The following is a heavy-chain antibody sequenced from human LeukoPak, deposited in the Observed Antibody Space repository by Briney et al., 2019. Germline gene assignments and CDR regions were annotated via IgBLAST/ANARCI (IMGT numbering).Heavy chain of an antibody. V-gene: IGHV1-46*01. Sequence: ASVKVSCKASGYTFTSYYMHWVRQAPGQGLEWMGIINPSGGSTSYAQKFQGRVTMTRDTSTSTVYMELSSLRSEDTAVYYCARTPPIVVVPAEMEDWFDPWGQGTLVTVSS. CDR2: INPSGGST. D-gene: IGHD2-2*01. CDR1: GYTFTSYY. J-gene: IGHJ5*02. CDR3: ARTPPIVVVPAEMEDWFDP.